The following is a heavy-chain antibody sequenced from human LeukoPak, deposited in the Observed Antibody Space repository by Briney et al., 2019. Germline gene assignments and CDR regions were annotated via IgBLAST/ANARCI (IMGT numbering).Heavy chain of an antibody. CDR2: ISSSSSYI. D-gene: IGHD3-10*01. CDR1: GFTFSSYS. Sequence: GGSLRLSCAASGFTFSSYSMNWVRQAPGKGLEWVSSISSSSSYIYYADSVKGQYTISRDNAKNSLYLQMNSLRAEDTAVYYCAREETLWFGELLYEPRGMDVWGKGTTVTVSS. J-gene: IGHJ6*04. CDR3: AREETLWFGELLYEPRGMDV. V-gene: IGHV3-21*01.